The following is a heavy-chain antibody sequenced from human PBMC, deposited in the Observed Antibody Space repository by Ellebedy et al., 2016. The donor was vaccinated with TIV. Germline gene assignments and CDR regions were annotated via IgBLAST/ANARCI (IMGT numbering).Heavy chain of an antibody. CDR1: GFNFRSYW. Sequence: GGSLRLSCAASGFNFRSYWMTWVRQAPGKGLGWVAKIRQEGGEIYYVESVKGRFTISRDNAKNSLFLQMNSLRVEDTAGYYCARRASYGDYAVQVNPWFDPWGQGTLVTVSS. CDR3: ARRASYGDYAVQVNPWFDP. V-gene: IGHV3-7*01. D-gene: IGHD4-17*01. CDR2: IRQEGGEI. J-gene: IGHJ5*02.